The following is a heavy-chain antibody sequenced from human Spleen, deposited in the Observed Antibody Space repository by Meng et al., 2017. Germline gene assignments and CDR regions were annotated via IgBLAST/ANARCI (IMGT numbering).Heavy chain of an antibody. J-gene: IGHJ5*02. CDR1: GGSICSSNG. V-gene: IGHV4-4*02. CDR2: IQPGGST. Sequence: QVQLQESGPGLVKPSGTLSLTCAVSGGSICSSNGWSWVRQPPGKGLEWIGEIQPGGSTNYNPSLKRRVTISVDRSKNQFSLNLSSVTAADTAVYYCARIPDYDTSASWGQGTLVTVSS. CDR3: ARIPDYDTSAS. D-gene: IGHD3-22*01.